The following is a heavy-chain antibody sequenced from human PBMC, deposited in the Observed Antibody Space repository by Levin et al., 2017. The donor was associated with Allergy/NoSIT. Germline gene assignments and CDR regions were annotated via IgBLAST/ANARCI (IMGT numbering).Heavy chain of an antibody. J-gene: IGHJ3*02. CDR2: ISYSGTT. CDR1: GASISSSSYY. V-gene: IGHV4-39*01. Sequence: SETLSLTCTVSGASISSSSYYWGWVRQPPGKGLEWTGTISYSGTTYCNPSLKSRVTISADTSKNQFSLKVNSVTTADTAVYYCARLGRNVASGSGKAFDIWGQGTMVTVSS. CDR3: ARLGRNVASGSGKAFDI. D-gene: IGHD3-10*01.